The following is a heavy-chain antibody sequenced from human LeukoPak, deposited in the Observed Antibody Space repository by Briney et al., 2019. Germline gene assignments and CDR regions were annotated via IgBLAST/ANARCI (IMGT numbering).Heavy chain of an antibody. CDR3: ARVTMVRGVYDAFDI. CDR2: ISSSSSYI. V-gene: IGHV3-21*01. CDR1: GFTFSRYS. Sequence: GGSLRLSCAASGFTFSRYSMNWVRQAPGKGLEWVSSISSSSSYIYYADSVKGRFTISRDNAKNSLYLQMNSLRAEDTAVYYCARVTMVRGVYDAFDIWGQGTMVTVSS. J-gene: IGHJ3*02. D-gene: IGHD3-10*01.